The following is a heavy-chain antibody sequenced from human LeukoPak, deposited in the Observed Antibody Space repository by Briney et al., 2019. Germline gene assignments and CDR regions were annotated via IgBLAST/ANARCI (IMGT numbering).Heavy chain of an antibody. V-gene: IGHV4-4*02. D-gene: IGHD3-22*01. Sequence: PSETLSLTCAVSGGSIGINNWWSWVRQSPGKGLEWIGEIYYNGNTNYNSSLKSRVTISVDRSKNQFSLKLSSVTAADTAVYYCARATYYYDSSGYFPFDYWGQGTLVTVSS. J-gene: IGHJ4*02. CDR2: IYYNGNT. CDR1: GGSIGINNW. CDR3: ARATYYYDSSGYFPFDY.